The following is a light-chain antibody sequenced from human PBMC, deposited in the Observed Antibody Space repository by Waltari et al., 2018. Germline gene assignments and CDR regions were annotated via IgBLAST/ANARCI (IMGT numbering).Light chain of an antibody. CDR1: QSISSW. V-gene: IGKV1-5*03. CDR3: QQYNSYSMYT. J-gene: IGKJ2*01. CDR2: KAS. Sequence: DIQMTQSPSTLSASVGDRVNITCRASQSISSWLAWYQQKPGKAPKLLIYKASSLESGVPSRFSGSGSGTEFTLTISSLQPDDFATYYCQQYNSYSMYTFGQGTKLEIK.